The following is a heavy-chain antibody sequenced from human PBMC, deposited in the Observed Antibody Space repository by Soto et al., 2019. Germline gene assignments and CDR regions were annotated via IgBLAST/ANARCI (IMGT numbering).Heavy chain of an antibody. CDR3: ARSTNDYGDRH. CDR1: GYTFTSYD. Sequence: QVQLVQSGAEVKKPGASAKVSCRASGYTFTSYDINWVRQATGQGLEWMGWMNPNSGNTGYAQKFQGRVTMTRNTSISTAYMELSSLTSDDTAVYYCARSTNDYGDRHWGQGTLVTVSS. D-gene: IGHD4-17*01. J-gene: IGHJ4*02. CDR2: MNPNSGNT. V-gene: IGHV1-8*01.